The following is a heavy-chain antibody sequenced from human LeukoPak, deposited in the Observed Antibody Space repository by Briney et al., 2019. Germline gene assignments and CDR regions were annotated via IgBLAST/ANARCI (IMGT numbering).Heavy chain of an antibody. J-gene: IGHJ6*02. Sequence: PGGSLRLSCAASGFTFSSYGMHWVRQAPGKGLEWVSAISGSGGSTYYADSVKGRFTISRDNSKNTLYLQMNSLRAEDTAVYYCAKQLSSYYYYGMDVWGQGTTVTVSS. CDR3: AKQLSSYYYYGMDV. CDR2: ISGSGGST. CDR1: GFTFSSYG. D-gene: IGHD2-2*01. V-gene: IGHV3-23*01.